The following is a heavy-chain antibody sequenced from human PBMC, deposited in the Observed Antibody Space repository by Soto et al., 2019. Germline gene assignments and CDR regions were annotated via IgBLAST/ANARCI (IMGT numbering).Heavy chain of an antibody. V-gene: IGHV1-8*01. CDR1: GYTFTSYD. Sequence: QVQLVQSGAEVKKPGASVKVSCKASGYTFTSYDINWVRQATGQGLEYLGWMNHNSGNTGYVQKFQGRVTMTRNTSISTAYMELSSLRSEDTAVYYCARGVKYGDYSRWFDSWGQGTLVTVSS. J-gene: IGHJ5*01. CDR2: MNHNSGNT. CDR3: ARGVKYGDYSRWFDS. D-gene: IGHD4-17*01.